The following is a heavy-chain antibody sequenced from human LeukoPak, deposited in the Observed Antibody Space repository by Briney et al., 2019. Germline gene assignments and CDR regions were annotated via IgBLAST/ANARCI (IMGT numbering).Heavy chain of an antibody. CDR1: GGSISSSSYY. CDR3: ARESYYDSSGYSHDAFDI. Sequence: SETLSLTCTVFGGSISSSSYYWGWIRQPPGKGLERIGNIYYSGNTYYTPSLKSRVTISVDTSKNQFSLKLSSVTAADTAVYYCARESYYDSSGYSHDAFDIWGQGTMVTVSS. J-gene: IGHJ3*02. V-gene: IGHV4-39*01. CDR2: IYYSGNT. D-gene: IGHD3-22*01.